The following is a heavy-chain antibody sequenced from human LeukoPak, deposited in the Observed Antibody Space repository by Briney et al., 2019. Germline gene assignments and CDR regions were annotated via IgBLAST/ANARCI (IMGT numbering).Heavy chain of an antibody. CDR2: INPNSGGT. D-gene: IGHD2-2*01. J-gene: IGHJ6*02. CDR3: ARDRVVVVPAAVTVYYGMDV. CDR1: GYTFTSYG. V-gene: IGHV1-2*04. Sequence: ASVKVSCKASGYTFTSYGISWVRQAPGQGLEWMGWINPNSGGTNYAQKFQGWVTMTRDTSISTAYMELSRLRSDDTAVYYCARDRVVVVPAAVTVYYGMDVWGQGTTVTVSS.